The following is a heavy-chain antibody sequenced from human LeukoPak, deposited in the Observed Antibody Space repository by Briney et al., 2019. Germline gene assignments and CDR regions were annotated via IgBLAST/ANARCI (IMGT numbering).Heavy chain of an antibody. CDR3: TRGRTRGVLMVFAV. V-gene: IGHV1-8*03. D-gene: IGHD2-8*01. CDR1: GYTFTSYD. CDR2: MDSDNGKP. Sequence: ASVRVSCKASGYTFTSYDINWVRQAPGQGLEWMGWMDSDNGKPGYAPKFQGTVTFSRDTSINTAYLDLTNLRSEDTAVYYCTRGRTRGVLMVFAVWGQGTLVTVSS. J-gene: IGHJ4*02.